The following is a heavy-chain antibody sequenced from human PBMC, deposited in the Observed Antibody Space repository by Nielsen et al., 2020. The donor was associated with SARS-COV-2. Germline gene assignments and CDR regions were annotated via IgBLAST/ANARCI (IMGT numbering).Heavy chain of an antibody. V-gene: IGHV4-59*08. CDR3: AREYCSGGSCYGGALLDV. D-gene: IGHD2-15*01. CDR2: IYYSGST. Sequence: GSLRLSCTVSGGSISSYYWSWIRQPPGKGLEWIGYIYYSGSTNYNPSLKSRATISVDTSKNQFSLKLSSVTAADTAVYYCAREYCSGGSCYGGALLDVWGKGTTVTVSS. CDR1: GGSISSYY. J-gene: IGHJ6*04.